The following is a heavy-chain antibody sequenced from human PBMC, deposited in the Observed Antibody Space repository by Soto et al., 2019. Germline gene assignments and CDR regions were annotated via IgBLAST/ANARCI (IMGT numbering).Heavy chain of an antibody. CDR2: MSHSGGT. D-gene: IGHD1-1*01. CDR1: GGSVNSGNYY. V-gene: IGHV4-34*01. CDR3: ARVDRGTATTVVDAFDI. J-gene: IGHJ3*02. Sequence: QVQLHQWGAGLLKPSETLSLTCAVFGGSVNSGNYYWSWIRQPPGKGLEWIGEMSHSGGTHFNPSLKSRVTISVDTSKNQSSLKMSSVTAADTALYYCARVDRGTATTVVDAFDIWGPGTMVTVSS.